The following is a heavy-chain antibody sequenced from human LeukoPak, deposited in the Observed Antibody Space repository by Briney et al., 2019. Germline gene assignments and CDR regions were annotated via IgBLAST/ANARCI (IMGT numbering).Heavy chain of an antibody. CDR2: VHLDGRT. D-gene: IGHD1-1*01. CDR1: GGSVTSTNW. V-gene: IGHV4-4*02. CDR3: ARDHDLAATGTGEFDP. J-gene: IGHJ5*02. Sequence: SETLSLTCDVSGGSVTSTNWWTWVRQPPGKGLEWIGEVHLDGRTNYNPSLKSRLIMSVDLPENHISLKLNSVTPEDTAVYYCARDHDLAATGTGEFDPWGQGTLVTVSS.